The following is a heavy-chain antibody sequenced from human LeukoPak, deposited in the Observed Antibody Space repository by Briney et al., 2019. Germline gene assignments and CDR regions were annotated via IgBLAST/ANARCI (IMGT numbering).Heavy chain of an antibody. CDR3: ARDTLAAAGPNYYGMDV. D-gene: IGHD6-13*01. CDR2: ISSSSSTI. V-gene: IGHV3-48*01. Sequence: PGGSLRLSCAASGFTFSSYSMNWVRQAPGKGLEWVSYISSSSSTIYYADSVKGRFTISRDNAKNSLYLQMNSLRAEDTAVYYCARDTLAAAGPNYYGMDVWGQGTTVTVSS. CDR1: GFTFSSYS. J-gene: IGHJ6*02.